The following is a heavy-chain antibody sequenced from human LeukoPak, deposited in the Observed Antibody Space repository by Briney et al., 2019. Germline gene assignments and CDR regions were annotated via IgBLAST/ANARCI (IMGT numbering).Heavy chain of an antibody. CDR1: GGSISSSSYY. Sequence: PSETLSLTCTVSGGSISSSSYYWGWIRQPPGKGLQWIASIYNNGRTSYSPSLESRVTVSVDTSKNQFSLRLTSVTAADTAIYYCARESTGESSGWAHYWGQGTLVTVSS. CDR3: ARESTGESSGWAHY. J-gene: IGHJ4*02. V-gene: IGHV4-39*07. D-gene: IGHD6-19*01. CDR2: IYNNGRT.